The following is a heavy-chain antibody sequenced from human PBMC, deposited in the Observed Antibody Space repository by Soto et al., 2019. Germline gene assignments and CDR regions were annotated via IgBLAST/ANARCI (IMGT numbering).Heavy chain of an antibody. J-gene: IGHJ4*02. CDR1: GFTFTNYA. V-gene: IGHV3-23*01. Sequence: EVRLLESGGGLAQPGGSLRLSCSTSGFTFTNYAMSWVRQAPGKGLEWVSGITGSGDSTYYADSVKGRFTISRDNSKSTLHLQMNSLRAEDTAVYYCAKGASSGWYIFDYWGQGTLVTASS. CDR2: ITGSGDST. CDR3: AKGASSGWYIFDY. D-gene: IGHD6-19*01.